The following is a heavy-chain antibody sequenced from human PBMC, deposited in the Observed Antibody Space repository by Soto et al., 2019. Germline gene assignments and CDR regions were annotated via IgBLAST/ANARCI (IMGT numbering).Heavy chain of an antibody. Sequence: EVQLVASGGGLVQTGGSLRLSCAASGFTFRSYRMSWVRQAPGKGLEWVANIKQDGGEGYYVDSVKGRFTISRDNAKNSLYLQMNTLRAEDTAVYYCAREGSMIVLTPLLDYWGQGILITVSS. CDR2: IKQDGGEG. D-gene: IGHD3-22*01. V-gene: IGHV3-7*05. CDR3: AREGSMIVLTPLLDY. J-gene: IGHJ4*02. CDR1: GFTFRSYR.